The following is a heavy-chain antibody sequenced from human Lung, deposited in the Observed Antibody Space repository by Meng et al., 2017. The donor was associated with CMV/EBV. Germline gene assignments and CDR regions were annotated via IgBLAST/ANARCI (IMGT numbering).Heavy chain of an antibody. CDR3: ANRYSGYEDVWYFDY. CDR2: IRDDGSNT. D-gene: IGHD5-12*01. CDR1: GFTLSSYG. J-gene: IGHJ4*02. Sequence: GGSLRLSCVMSGFTLSSYGMHWVRQAPGKGLEWVAFIRDDGSNTYYADSVRGRFTISRDNSKNTLYLQMNSLRAEDTAVYYCANRYSGYEDVWYFDYWGQGXLVTVSS. V-gene: IGHV3-30*02.